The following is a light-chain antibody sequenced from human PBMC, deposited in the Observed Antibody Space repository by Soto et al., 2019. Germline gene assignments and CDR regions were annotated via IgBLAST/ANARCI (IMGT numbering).Light chain of an antibody. J-gene: IGLJ1*01. CDR3: TSYTSTSTRV. CDR2: XXX. V-gene: IGLV2-14*01. Sequence: QSVLTQPASVSGSPGQSITISCTGTSSDVGGYNYVSWYQQHPGKDPKLMIXXXXXXPSGVSNRFSGSKSGNTASLTISGLQAEDEAEYYCTSYTSTSTRVFGTGTKVTVL. CDR1: SSDVGGYNY.